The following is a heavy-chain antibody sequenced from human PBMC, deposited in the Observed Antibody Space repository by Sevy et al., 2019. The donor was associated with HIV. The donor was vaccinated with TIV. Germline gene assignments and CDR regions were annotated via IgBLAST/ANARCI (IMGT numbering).Heavy chain of an antibody. J-gene: IGHJ3*01. D-gene: IGHD2-2*01. V-gene: IGHV3-21*01. CDR3: ARAAARSTFDV. Sequence: GGSLRLSCAAPGFTLSSYSMNWVRQVPGKGLEWVSFINTISTSIYYADSVKGRFTMSRDNAKDSVYLQMNSLRIEDTAIYYCARAAARSTFDVWGQGTMVTVSS. CDR1: GFTLSSYS. CDR2: INTISTSI.